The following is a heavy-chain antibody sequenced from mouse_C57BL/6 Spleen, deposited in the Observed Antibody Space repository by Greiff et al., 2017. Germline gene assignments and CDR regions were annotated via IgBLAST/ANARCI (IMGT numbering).Heavy chain of an antibody. V-gene: IGHV1-42*01. D-gene: IGHD1-1*01. CDR2: INPSTGGT. J-gene: IGHJ1*03. CDR1: GYSFTGYY. CDR3: ARGDYYVSYFEV. Sequence: EVQLQQSGPELVKPGASVKISCKASGYSFTGYYMNWVKQSPEKSLEWIGEINPSTGGTTYNQKFKAKATLTVDKSSSTAYMQLKSLTSEDSAVYYCARGDYYVSYFEVWGTGTTVTVSS.